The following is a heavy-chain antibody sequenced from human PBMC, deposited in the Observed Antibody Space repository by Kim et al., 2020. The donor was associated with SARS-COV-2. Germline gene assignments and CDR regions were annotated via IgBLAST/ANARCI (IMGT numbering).Heavy chain of an antibody. CDR3: TRDLAIRPTGGYNWFDP. J-gene: IGHJ5*02. CDR1: GYTFTGYY. V-gene: IGHV1-2*02. CDR2: INPNSGDT. D-gene: IGHD3-10*01. Sequence: ASVKVSCKASGYTFTGYYIHWVRQAPGQGLEWMGWINPNSGDTKYAEKFQGRVTMTRDTSINTAYMEWSRLRSDDTAMYYCTRDLAIRPTGGYNWFDPWGQGTLVSVSS.